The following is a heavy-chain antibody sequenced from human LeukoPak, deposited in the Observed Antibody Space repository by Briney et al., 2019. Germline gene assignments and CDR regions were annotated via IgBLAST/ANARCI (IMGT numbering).Heavy chain of an antibody. V-gene: IGHV6-1*01. CDR2: TYYRSKWYN. J-gene: IGHJ6*02. D-gene: IGHD2-2*01. Sequence: SQTLSLTCAISGDSVSSNSAAWNWIRQSPSRGLEWLGRTYYRSKWYNDYAVSVKSRITINPDTSKNQFSPQLNSVTPEDTAVYYCARAVVVEIYYYYGMDVWGQGTTVTVSS. CDR1: GDSVSSNSAA. CDR3: ARAVVVEIYYYYGMDV.